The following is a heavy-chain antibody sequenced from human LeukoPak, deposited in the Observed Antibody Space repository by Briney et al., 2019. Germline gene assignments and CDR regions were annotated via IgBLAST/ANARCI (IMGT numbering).Heavy chain of an antibody. CDR3: AMIAAAGSFDY. D-gene: IGHD6-13*01. Sequence: PGGSLRLSCAASGFTFSTYWMSWVRQAPGKGLEWVAVISYDGSNKYYADSVKGRFTISRDNSKNTLYLQMNSLRAEDTAVYYCAMIAAAGSFDYWGQGTLVTVSS. CDR1: GFTFSTYW. V-gene: IGHV3-30*03. CDR2: ISYDGSNK. J-gene: IGHJ4*02.